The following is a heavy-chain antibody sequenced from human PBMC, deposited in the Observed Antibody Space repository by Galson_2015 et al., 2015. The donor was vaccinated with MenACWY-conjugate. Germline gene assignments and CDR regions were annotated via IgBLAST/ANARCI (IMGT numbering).Heavy chain of an antibody. CDR2: ITGGGGNT. D-gene: IGHD4-17*01. CDR1: GFTFSNYA. J-gene: IGHJ2*01. Sequence: SLRLSCAATGFTFSNYAMSWVRQAPGKGLEWVSVITGGGGNTYDADSVKGRFAISRDNSKNTLYLQMNSLRAEDTAVYYCAKQPSTVTTESSWHWYFDLWGRGTLVTVSS. V-gene: IGHV3-23*01. CDR3: AKQPSTVTTESSWHWYFDL.